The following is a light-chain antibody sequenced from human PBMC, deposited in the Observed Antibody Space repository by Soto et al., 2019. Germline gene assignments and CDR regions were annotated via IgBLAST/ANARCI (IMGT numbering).Light chain of an antibody. CDR3: QQHSHWPPWT. J-gene: IGKJ1*01. Sequence: EVVLTQSPATLSLSPGERATLSCRASENVRTFVDWYQQKPGQAPRLLIYGASNRATGIPARFSGSGSGTDLTLTISNLELEDFAVYYCQQHSHWPPWTFGQGTRVEIK. V-gene: IGKV3-11*01. CDR2: GAS. CDR1: ENVRTF.